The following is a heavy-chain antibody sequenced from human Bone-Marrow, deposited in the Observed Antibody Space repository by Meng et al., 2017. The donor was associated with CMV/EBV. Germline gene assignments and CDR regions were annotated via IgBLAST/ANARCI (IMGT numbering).Heavy chain of an antibody. CDR2: IATSGGGV. Sequence: GGSLRLSCAVSGFTFSNYDMSWVRQAPGRGLEWVSSIATSGGGVYYADSVKGRFTISRNNSKNTRYLQMNSLRAEDTAVYYCAQHIPFGDFWGQGTLVTVSS. CDR3: AQHIPFGDF. D-gene: IGHD3-16*01. CDR1: GFTFSNYD. J-gene: IGHJ4*02. V-gene: IGHV3-23*01.